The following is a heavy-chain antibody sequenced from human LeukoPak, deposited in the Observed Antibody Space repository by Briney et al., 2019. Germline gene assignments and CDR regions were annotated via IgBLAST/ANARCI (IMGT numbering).Heavy chain of an antibody. CDR2: IYYRGST. J-gene: IGHJ6*03. Sequence: SETLSLTCTVSGDSISSYYWSWTRQPPGKGLEWIGYIYYRGSTNYNPSLKGRVTISVDTSKNQCSLKLTSVTAADTAVYYCASGAYYMDVWGKGTTVTVSS. V-gene: IGHV4-59*01. CDR3: ASGAYYMDV. CDR1: GDSISSYY. D-gene: IGHD4/OR15-4a*01.